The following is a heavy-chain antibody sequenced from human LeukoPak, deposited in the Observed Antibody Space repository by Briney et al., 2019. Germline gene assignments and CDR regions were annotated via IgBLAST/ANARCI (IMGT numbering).Heavy chain of an antibody. V-gene: IGHV4-59*01. J-gene: IGHJ4*02. CDR3: ARGGSGRLDY. CDR2: IYYSAS. CDR1: GGSIGSYY. D-gene: IGHD3-10*01. Sequence: SETLSLTCTVSGGSIGSYYWSWIRQPPGKGLEWIGYIYYSASRHNPSLKGRVTMSSNTSKNQFFLKLSSVTAADTAVYYCARGGSGRLDYWGQGTLVTVSS.